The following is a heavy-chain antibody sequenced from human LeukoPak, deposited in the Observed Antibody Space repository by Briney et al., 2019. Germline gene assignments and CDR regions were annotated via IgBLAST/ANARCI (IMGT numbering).Heavy chain of an antibody. Sequence: GGSLRLSCAASGFTFSSYEMNWVRQAPGKGLEWVSYISSSGSTIYYADSVKGRFNISRDNAKNSLYLQMNSLRAEDTAVYYCARAGTPYNYYYDSSGYPFDYWGQGTLVTVSS. V-gene: IGHV3-48*03. CDR1: GFTFSSYE. D-gene: IGHD3-22*01. CDR2: ISSSGSTI. J-gene: IGHJ4*02. CDR3: ARAGTPYNYYYDSSGYPFDY.